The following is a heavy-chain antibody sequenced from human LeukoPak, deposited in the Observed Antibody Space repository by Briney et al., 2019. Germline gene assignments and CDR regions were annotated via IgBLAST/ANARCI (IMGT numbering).Heavy chain of an antibody. D-gene: IGHD2-2*01. CDR3: ARVGGYCSSTSCYDIFDY. J-gene: IGHJ4*02. Sequence: ASVKVSCKASGYTFTGYYMHWVRQAPGQGLEWMGWINPNSGGTNYAQKFQGRVTMTRDTSIGTAYMELSRLRSDDTAVYYCARVGGYCSSTSCYDIFDYWGQGTPVTVSS. V-gene: IGHV1-2*02. CDR2: INPNSGGT. CDR1: GYTFTGYY.